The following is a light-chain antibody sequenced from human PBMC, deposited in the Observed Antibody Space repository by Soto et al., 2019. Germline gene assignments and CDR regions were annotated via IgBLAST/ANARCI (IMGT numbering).Light chain of an antibody. J-gene: IGLJ2*01. CDR1: SSDVGGYNY. V-gene: IGLV2-11*01. CDR2: DVS. CDR3: CSYVGSYSWGGV. Sequence: QSALTQPRSVSGSPGQSVTISCTGTSSDVGGYNYVSWYQQHTGEAPKLMIYDVSKRPSGVPDRFSGSKSGNTASLTISGLQAEDEADYYCCSYVGSYSWGGVFGGGTKLTVL.